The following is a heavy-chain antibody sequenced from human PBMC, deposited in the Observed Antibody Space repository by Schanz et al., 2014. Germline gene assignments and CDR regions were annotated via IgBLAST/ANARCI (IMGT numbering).Heavy chain of an antibody. CDR1: GFTFSDYY. V-gene: IGHV3-20*04. J-gene: IGHJ4*02. D-gene: IGHD6-13*01. Sequence: VQLVDSGGGLVKPGASLRLSCAASGFTFSDYYMTWIRQAPGQGLEWVSGINWNGGSTGYADSVKGRITISRDNAKNSLYLQMNSLRAEDTALYYCARDSGSSSWYPSDYWGQGTLVTVSS. CDR3: ARDSGSSSWYPSDY. CDR2: INWNGGST.